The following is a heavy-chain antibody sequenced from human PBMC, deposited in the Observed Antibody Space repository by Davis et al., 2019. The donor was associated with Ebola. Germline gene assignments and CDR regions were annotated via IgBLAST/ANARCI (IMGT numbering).Heavy chain of an antibody. CDR2: INGGATHT. Sequence: GESLKISCAASGFSFSRTDMNWFRQAPGRGPEWVSNINGGATHTYYADSVKGRFTISRDNSKNILYLQMDSLRIKDTAQYYCAGDPNWESGSWGQGTLVSVSS. CDR1: GFSFSRTD. V-gene: IGHV3-23*01. J-gene: IGHJ5*02. CDR3: AGDPNWESGS. D-gene: IGHD1-1*01.